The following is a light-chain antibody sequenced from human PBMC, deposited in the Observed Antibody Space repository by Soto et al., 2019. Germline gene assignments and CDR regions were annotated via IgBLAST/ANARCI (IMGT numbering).Light chain of an antibody. Sequence: DIQMTQSPSTLSASVGDRVTITCRASQTISNWLAWYQQNPGKAPNLLIYDASSLESGVPSRFSGSGSGTEFTLTIISLQPDDFATYYCQKYNSAPWTFGQGTKVDI. CDR3: QKYNSAPWT. J-gene: IGKJ1*01. CDR1: QTISNW. CDR2: DAS. V-gene: IGKV1-5*01.